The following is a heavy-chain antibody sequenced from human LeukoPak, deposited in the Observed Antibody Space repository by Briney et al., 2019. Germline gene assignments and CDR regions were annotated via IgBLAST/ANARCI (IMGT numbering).Heavy chain of an antibody. CDR2: ISSSSDAM. J-gene: IGHJ3*01. D-gene: IGHD5-24*01. CDR3: ARDRWPYDAYDV. CDR1: GFSFSVYS. Sequence: GGSLRLSCAASGFSFSVYSMNWVRQAPGKGLEWVSYISSSSDAMYYADSVRGRFTISRDNAENSVYLQMTNLRVEDAAVYYCARDRWPYDAYDVWGQGTMVTVSS. V-gene: IGHV3-21*05.